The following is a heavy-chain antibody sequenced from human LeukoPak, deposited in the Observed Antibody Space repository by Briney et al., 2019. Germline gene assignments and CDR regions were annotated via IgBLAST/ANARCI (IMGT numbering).Heavy chain of an antibody. J-gene: IGHJ3*02. Sequence: SETLSLTCTVSGGSISSYYWSWIRQPPGRGLEWIGYIYYSGSTNYNPSLKSRVTISVDTSKNQFPLKLSSVTAADTAVYYCARDRDGYTDAFDIWGQGTMVTVSS. CDR1: GGSISSYY. V-gene: IGHV4-59*01. D-gene: IGHD5-24*01. CDR2: IYYSGST. CDR3: ARDRDGYTDAFDI.